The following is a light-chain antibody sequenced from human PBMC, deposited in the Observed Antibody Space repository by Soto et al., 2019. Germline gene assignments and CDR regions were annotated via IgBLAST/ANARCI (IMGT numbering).Light chain of an antibody. CDR1: QSISRN. CDR3: QQYNTWPFT. Sequence: EIVMTQSPATLSVSPGERATLSCRASQSISRNLAWYQQKPGQAPRLLIYGASTRATGIPATFSGSGSGTEFTLTISSLQSEDFAVYYCQQYNTWPFTFGPGTKVYIK. V-gene: IGKV3-15*01. J-gene: IGKJ3*01. CDR2: GAS.